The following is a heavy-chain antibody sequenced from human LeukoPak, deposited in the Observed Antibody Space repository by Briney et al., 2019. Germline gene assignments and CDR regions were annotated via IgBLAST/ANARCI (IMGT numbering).Heavy chain of an antibody. CDR3: AKLGGGYSYGYSGEVTDY. V-gene: IGHV3-30*18. Sequence: GRSLRLSCAASGFTFSSYGMHWVRQAPGKGLEGVAVISYDGSNKYYADSVKGRFTISRDNSKNTLYLQMNSLRAEDTAVYYCAKLGGGYSYGYSGEVTDYWGQGTLVTVSS. CDR2: ISYDGSNK. D-gene: IGHD5-18*01. J-gene: IGHJ4*02. CDR1: GFTFSSYG.